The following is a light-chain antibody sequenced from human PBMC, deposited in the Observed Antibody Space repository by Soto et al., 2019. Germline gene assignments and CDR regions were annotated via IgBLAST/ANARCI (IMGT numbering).Light chain of an antibody. J-gene: IGLJ1*01. V-gene: IGLV2-8*01. CDR1: SSDIGGYNF. CDR3: SSHGGSNNPDA. CDR2: EVY. Sequence: QSALTQPPSASGSPGQSVTISCTGTSSDIGGYNFVSWYQQYPGKAPKLIIFEVYKRPSGVPDRFSGAKSGNTASLTVSGLPAEDAADSYCSSHGGSNNPDAFGTGTKLTVL.